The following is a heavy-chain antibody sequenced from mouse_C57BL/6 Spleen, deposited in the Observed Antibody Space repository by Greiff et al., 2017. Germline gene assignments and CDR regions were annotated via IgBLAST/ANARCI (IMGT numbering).Heavy chain of an antibody. V-gene: IGHV1-64*01. CDR3: ARGYYGSSYGY. CDR2: NHPNCGGT. CDR1: GYTFTRYW. Sequence: QVQLQQPVAELVKPGASVKLSCKASGYTFTRYWMHWVKQRPGQGLEWIGMNHPNCGGTNYNEKFKSKATLTVDKSSSTAYMQRRSLTSEDSAVYYCARGYYGSSYGYWGQGTTRTVSS. J-gene: IGHJ2*01. D-gene: IGHD1-1*01.